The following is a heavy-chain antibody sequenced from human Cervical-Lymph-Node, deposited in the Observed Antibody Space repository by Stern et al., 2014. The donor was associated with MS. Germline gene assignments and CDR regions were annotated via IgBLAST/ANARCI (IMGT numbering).Heavy chain of an antibody. J-gene: IGHJ4*02. CDR1: GYRFTSYW. V-gene: IGHV5-51*03. CDR3: ARPGDGSSWYFPFDY. Sequence: EVQLVESGAEVKKPGESLKISCKGSGYRFTSYWMGWVRHMPGQGLEWMGIIYPGDSETRYSPSFQGQGTISVDKSIRTAYLQWSGLKASDTAMYYCARPGDGSSWYFPFDYWGQGTLVTVSS. D-gene: IGHD6-13*01. CDR2: IYPGDSET.